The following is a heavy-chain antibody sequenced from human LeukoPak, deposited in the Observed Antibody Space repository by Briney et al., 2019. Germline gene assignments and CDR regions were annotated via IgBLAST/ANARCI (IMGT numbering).Heavy chain of an antibody. CDR3: ATSTVYEDSSGYSFDP. D-gene: IGHD3-22*01. CDR2: YDPEDEKV. J-gene: IGHJ5*02. CDR1: GSALTDLA. V-gene: IGHV1-24*01. Sequence: ASVKVSCKVPGSALTDLAIHWVRQAPGQGLQWMGGYDPEDEKVVYAQTFQGRLTMTEDTSTDTAYMELAGLTSEDTAVYYSATSTVYEDSSGYSFDPWGQGTLVTVSS.